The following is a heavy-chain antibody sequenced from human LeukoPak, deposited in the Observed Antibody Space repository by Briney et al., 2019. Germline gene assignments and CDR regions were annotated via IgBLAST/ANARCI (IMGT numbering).Heavy chain of an antibody. Sequence: GGSLRLSCAASGFTVSSNYMSRVRQAPGKGLEWVSVIYSGGSTYYADSVKGRFTISRDNSKNTLYLQMNSLRAEDTAVYYCARDSMAGAHDAFDIWGQGTMVTVSS. CDR3: ARDSMAGAHDAFDI. CDR2: IYSGGST. CDR1: GFTVSSNY. V-gene: IGHV3-66*01. J-gene: IGHJ3*02. D-gene: IGHD6-19*01.